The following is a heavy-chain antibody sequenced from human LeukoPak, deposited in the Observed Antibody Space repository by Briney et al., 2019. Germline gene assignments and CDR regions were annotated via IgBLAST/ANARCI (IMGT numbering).Heavy chain of an antibody. V-gene: IGHV4-31*03. CDR1: GGSISSADNY. CDR2: IYYSGST. D-gene: IGHD3-22*01. CDR3: ARALFNYYYTYFDY. Sequence: SETLSLTCTVSGGSISSADNYWSWIRQHPGKGLEWIGYIYYSGSTYYNPSLKSRVTISVDTSKNQFSLKLSSVTAADTAVYYCARALFNYYYTYFDYWGQGTLVTVSS. J-gene: IGHJ4*02.